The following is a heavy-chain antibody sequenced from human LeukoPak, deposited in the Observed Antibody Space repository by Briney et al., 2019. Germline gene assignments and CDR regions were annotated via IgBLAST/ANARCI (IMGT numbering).Heavy chain of an antibody. CDR2: MNPNSGNT. Sequence: ASVKVSCKASGYTFTSYDINWVRQATGQGLEWMGWMNPNSGNTGYAQKFQGRVTMTRNTSISTAYMELSSLRSEDTAVYYCASPIAARRGGNDYWGQGTLVTVSS. J-gene: IGHJ4*02. CDR3: ASPIAARRGGNDY. CDR1: GYTFTSYD. D-gene: IGHD6-6*01. V-gene: IGHV1-8*01.